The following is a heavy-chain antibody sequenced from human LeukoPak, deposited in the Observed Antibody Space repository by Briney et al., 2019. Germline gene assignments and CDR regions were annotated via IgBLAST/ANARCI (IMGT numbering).Heavy chain of an antibody. CDR2: INTNTGNP. V-gene: IGHV7-4-1*02. Sequence: ASVRVSCKASGYTFTSYAMNWVRQAPGQGLEWMGWINTNTGNPTYAQGFTGRFVFSLDTSVSTAYLQISSLKAEDTAVYYCARGRNILTGYSHWFDPWGQGTLVTVSS. J-gene: IGHJ5*02. D-gene: IGHD3-9*01. CDR3: ARGRNILTGYSHWFDP. CDR1: GYTFTSYA.